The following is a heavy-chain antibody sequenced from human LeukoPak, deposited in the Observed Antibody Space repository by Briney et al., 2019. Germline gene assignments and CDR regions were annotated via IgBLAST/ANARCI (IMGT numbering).Heavy chain of an antibody. J-gene: IGHJ4*02. CDR3: ARDQRVGYYFDY. CDR1: GYTFTSYY. D-gene: IGHD5-24*01. CDR2: INPSGGST. V-gene: IGHV1-46*01. Sequence: ASVEVSCKASGYTFTSYYMHWVRQAPGQGLEWMGIINPSGGSTSYAQKFQGRVAMTRDTSTSTVYMELSSLRSEDTAVYYCARDQRVGYYFDYWGQGTLVTVSS.